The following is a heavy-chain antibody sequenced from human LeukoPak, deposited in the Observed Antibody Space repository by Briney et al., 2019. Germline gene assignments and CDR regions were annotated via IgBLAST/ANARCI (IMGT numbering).Heavy chain of an antibody. D-gene: IGHD2-15*01. CDR1: GYTFTSYD. J-gene: IGHJ4*02. V-gene: IGHV1-8*03. Sequence: ASVKVSCKASGYTFTSYDINWVRQATGQGLEWMGWMNPNSGNTGYAQMFQGRVTITRNTSISTAYMELSSLRSEDTAVYYCARGGGYCSGGICYSNPFDYWGQGTLVTVSS. CDR2: MNPNSGNT. CDR3: ARGGGYCSGGICYSNPFDY.